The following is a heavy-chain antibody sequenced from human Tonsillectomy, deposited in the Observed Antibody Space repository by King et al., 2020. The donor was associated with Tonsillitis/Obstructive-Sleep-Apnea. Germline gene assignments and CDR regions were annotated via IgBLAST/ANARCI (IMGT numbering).Heavy chain of an antibody. V-gene: IGHV2-5*02. CDR1: GFSLSTSGVG. CDR3: AHTMTTITDFDY. J-gene: IGHJ4*02. D-gene: IGHD4-11*01. Sequence: TLKESGPTLVKPTQTLTLTCTFSGFSLSTSGVGVGWIRQPPGKALEWLALIYWDDDKRYSPSLKSRLTITKDTSKNQVVLTMINMGPVDTATYYCAHTMTTITDFDYWGQGTLVTVSS. CDR2: IYWDDDK.